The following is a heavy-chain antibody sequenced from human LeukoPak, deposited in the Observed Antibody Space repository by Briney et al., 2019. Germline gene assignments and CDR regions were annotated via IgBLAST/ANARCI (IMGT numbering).Heavy chain of an antibody. Sequence: ASVKVSCKASGYTFTGYYMHWVRQAPGQGLEWMGWINPNSGGTNYAQKFQGRVTMTRDTSISTAYMELSRLRSDDTAVYYCAREDFGVVTLSGWFDPWGQGTLVTVSS. CDR3: AREDFGVVTLSGWFDP. D-gene: IGHD3-3*01. V-gene: IGHV1-2*02. CDR2: INPNSGGT. CDR1: GYTFTGYY. J-gene: IGHJ5*02.